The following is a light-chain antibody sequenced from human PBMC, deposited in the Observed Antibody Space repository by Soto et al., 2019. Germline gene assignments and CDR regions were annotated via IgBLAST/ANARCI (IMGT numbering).Light chain of an antibody. CDR1: QSVLSSSNNKNY. CDR3: QQFYSAPLT. CDR2: WAS. V-gene: IGKV4-1*01. J-gene: IGKJ4*01. Sequence: DFVMTQSQDSLAVSLGERATINCKSSQSVLSSSNNKNYLAWYQQKPGQPPKLLIYWASTRESGVPDRFSGSGSGTDFTLTISSLQAEDVAVYYCQQFYSAPLTFGGGTKVQIK.